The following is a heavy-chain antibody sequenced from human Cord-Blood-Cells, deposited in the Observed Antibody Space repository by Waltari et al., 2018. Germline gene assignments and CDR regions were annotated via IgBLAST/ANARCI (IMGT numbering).Heavy chain of an antibody. J-gene: IGHJ3*02. CDR2: IWYDGSNK. Sequence: QVQLVESGGGVVQPGRSLRLSCAASGFTFSSYGMHWVRQAPGKGLEWVAVIWYDGSNKYYADSVKGRFTISRDNSKNTLYLQMNSLRAEDTAVYYCAREISNYDAFDIWGQGTMVTVSS. CDR3: AREISNYDAFDI. CDR1: GFTFSSYG. D-gene: IGHD4-4*01. V-gene: IGHV3-33*01.